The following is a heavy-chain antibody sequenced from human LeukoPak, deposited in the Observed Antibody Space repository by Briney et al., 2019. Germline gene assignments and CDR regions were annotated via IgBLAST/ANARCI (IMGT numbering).Heavy chain of an antibody. CDR1: GYTFTTYG. CDR3: ARDLSWALTGYLGYYGMDV. D-gene: IGHD3-9*01. Sequence: ASVKVSCKASGYTFTTYGISWVRQAPGQGLEWMGWVSGNNGNTNYAQKLQGRVTKTTDTSTNTAYMELRSLRSDDTAVYYCARDLSWALTGYLGYYGMDVWGQGTTVTVSS. J-gene: IGHJ6*02. CDR2: VSGNNGNT. V-gene: IGHV1-18*01.